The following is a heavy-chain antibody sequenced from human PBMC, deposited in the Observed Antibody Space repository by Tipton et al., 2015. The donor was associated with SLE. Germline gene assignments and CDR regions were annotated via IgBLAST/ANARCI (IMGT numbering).Heavy chain of an antibody. CDR2: ISYSETT. CDR3: AGAWQGYCSGGTCYVLDY. V-gene: IGHV4-59*01. Sequence: TLSLTCAVYGGSLSGYYWSWIRQSPGKGLEWLGYISYSETTNYNPSLKSRVTISVDTSKNQFSLKLRSVTAADTAVYYCAGAWQGYCSGGTCYVLDYWGQGTLVTVSS. J-gene: IGHJ4*01. CDR1: GGSLSGYY. D-gene: IGHD2-15*01.